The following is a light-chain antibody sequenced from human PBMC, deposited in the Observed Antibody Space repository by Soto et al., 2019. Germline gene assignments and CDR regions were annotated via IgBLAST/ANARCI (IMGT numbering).Light chain of an antibody. CDR3: LQHNTFPWT. CDR1: QGINDN. V-gene: IGKV1-17*03. CDR2: GAF. J-gene: IGKJ1*01. Sequence: IRMTQSPSSLSASTGDRVTIACRASQGINDNLAWFQQKPGQVPKRLIYGAFSLQRGVPSRFSGSGSGTEFTLTISSLQPEDFATYYCLQHNTFPWTFGQGTKVDIK.